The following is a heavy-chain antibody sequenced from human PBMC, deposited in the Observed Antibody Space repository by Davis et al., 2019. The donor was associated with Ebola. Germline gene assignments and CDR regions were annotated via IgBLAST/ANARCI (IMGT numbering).Heavy chain of an antibody. CDR2: IKFDGSDK. J-gene: IGHJ4*02. CDR1: GFTFSSYS. V-gene: IGHV3-7*01. CDR3: AREPNSFDY. D-gene: IGHD5-24*01. Sequence: GESLKISCAASGFTFSSYSMNWVRQAPGKGLEWVANIKFDGSDKNYVDSVRGRFTVSRDNAESTLYLQMNSLRLDDTAVYYCAREPNSFDYWGQGTLVTVSS.